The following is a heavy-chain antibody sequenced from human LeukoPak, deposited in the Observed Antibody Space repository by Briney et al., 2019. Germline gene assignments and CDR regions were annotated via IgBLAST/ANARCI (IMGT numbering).Heavy chain of an antibody. D-gene: IGHD3-22*01. Sequence: GGSLILSCAASGFTFSSYSMNWVRQAPGKGLEWVSSISSSSSYIYYADSVKGRFTISRDNAKNSLYLQMNSLRAEDTAVYYCARGYYDSSGYYSDWGQGTLVTASS. J-gene: IGHJ4*02. CDR1: GFTFSSYS. CDR2: ISSSSSYI. CDR3: ARGYYDSSGYYSD. V-gene: IGHV3-21*01.